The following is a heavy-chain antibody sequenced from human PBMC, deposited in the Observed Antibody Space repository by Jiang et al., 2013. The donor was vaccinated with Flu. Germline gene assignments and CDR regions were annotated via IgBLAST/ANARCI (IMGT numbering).Heavy chain of an antibody. D-gene: IGHD1-26*01. CDR2: IYYSGST. J-gene: IGHJ2*01. CDR3: ARQWELDKWYFDL. CDR1: GGSISSSSYY. V-gene: IGHV4-39*07. Sequence: GSGLVKPSETLSLTCTVSGGSISSSSYYWGWIRQPPGKGLEWIGSIYYSGSTYYNPSLKSRVTISVDTSKNQFSLKLSSVTAADTAVYYCARQWELDKWYFDLWGLASWSLSPQ.